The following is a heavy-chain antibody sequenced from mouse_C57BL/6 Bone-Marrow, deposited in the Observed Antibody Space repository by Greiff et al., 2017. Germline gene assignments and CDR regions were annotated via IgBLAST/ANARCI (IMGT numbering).Heavy chain of an antibody. V-gene: IGHV2-2*01. CDR1: GFSLTSYG. D-gene: IGHD2-5*01. Sequence: VKLQESGPGLVQPSQSLSITCTVSGFSLTSYGVHWVRQSPGKGLEWLGVIWSGGSTDYNAAFISRLSISKDNSKSQVFFKMNSLQADDTAIYCCACYSKDWYFDVWGTGTTVTVSS. CDR2: IWSGGST. J-gene: IGHJ1*03. CDR3: ACYSKDWYFDV.